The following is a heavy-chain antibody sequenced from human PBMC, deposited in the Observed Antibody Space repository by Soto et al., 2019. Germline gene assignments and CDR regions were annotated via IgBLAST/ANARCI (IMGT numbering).Heavy chain of an antibody. CDR1: GYTFTSYG. D-gene: IGHD3-10*01. J-gene: IGHJ4*02. V-gene: IGHV1-18*01. Sequence: QVQLVQSGAEVKKPGASVKVSYKASGYTFTSYGISWVRQAPGQGLEWMGWISAYNGNTNYAQKLQGRVTMTTDTSTSTAYMELRSLRSDDTAVYYCARPTGYYYGSGNRWYFDYWGQGTLVTVSS. CDR2: ISAYNGNT. CDR3: ARPTGYYYGSGNRWYFDY.